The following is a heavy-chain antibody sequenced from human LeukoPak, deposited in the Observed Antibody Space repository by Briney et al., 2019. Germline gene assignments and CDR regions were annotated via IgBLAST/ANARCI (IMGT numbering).Heavy chain of an antibody. CDR3: ARSGWSDPPYYFDY. J-gene: IGHJ4*02. CDR1: GGSISSGSYY. Sequence: NPSETLSLTCTVSGGSISSGSYYWSWIRQPAGKGLEWIGRIYTSGSTNYNPSLKSRVTISVDTSKNQFSLKLSSVTAADTAVYYCARSGWSDPPYYFDYWGQGTLVTVSS. CDR2: IYTSGST. D-gene: IGHD6-19*01. V-gene: IGHV4-61*02.